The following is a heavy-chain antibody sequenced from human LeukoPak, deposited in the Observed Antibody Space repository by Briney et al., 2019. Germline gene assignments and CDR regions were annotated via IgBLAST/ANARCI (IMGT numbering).Heavy chain of an antibody. CDR3: ARLNIVVVPAASVDI. CDR1: GGSISSSSYY. J-gene: IGHJ3*02. CDR2: IYYSGST. V-gene: IGHV4-39*01. Sequence: PSETLSLTCTVSGGSISSSSYYWGWIRQPPGKGLEWIGSIYYSGSTYYNPSLKSRVTISVDTSKNQFSLKLRSVTAADTAVYYCARLNIVVVPAASVDIWGQGTMVTVSS. D-gene: IGHD2-2*01.